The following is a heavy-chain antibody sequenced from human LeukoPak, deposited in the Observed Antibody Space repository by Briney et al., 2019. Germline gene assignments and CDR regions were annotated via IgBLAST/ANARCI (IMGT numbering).Heavy chain of an antibody. V-gene: IGHV3-72*01. CDR3: ARVRLCSGGSCHRYFDY. Sequence: PGGSLRLSYAASGFTFSDHYMDWVRQAPGKGLEWVGRIRNRANSYTKEYAASVKGRFTISRDDSKNSLYLQMNSLKTEDTAVYYCARVRLCSGGSCHRYFDYWGQGTLVTVSS. D-gene: IGHD2-15*01. CDR1: GFTFSDHY. CDR2: IRNRANSYTK. J-gene: IGHJ4*02.